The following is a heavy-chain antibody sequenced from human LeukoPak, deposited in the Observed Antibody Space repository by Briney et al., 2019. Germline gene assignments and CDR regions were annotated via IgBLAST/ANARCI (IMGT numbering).Heavy chain of an antibody. CDR1: GFTFSSYE. CDR2: ISSSGSTI. CDR3: ARGAEWLSSPRDAFDI. V-gene: IGHV3-48*03. D-gene: IGHD3-3*01. J-gene: IGHJ3*02. Sequence: GGSLRLSCAASGFTFSSYEMNWVRQAPGKGLEWVSYISSSGSTIYYADSVKGRFTISRDNAKNSLYLQMNSLRAEDTAVYYCARGAEWLSSPRDAFDIWGQETMVTVSS.